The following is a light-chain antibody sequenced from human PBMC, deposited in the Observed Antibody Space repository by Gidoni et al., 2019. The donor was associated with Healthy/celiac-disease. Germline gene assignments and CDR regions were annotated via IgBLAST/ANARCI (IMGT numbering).Light chain of an antibody. V-gene: IGKV3-11*01. CDR2: DAS. Sequence: EIVLTQSPATLSLSPGERATLSCRASQSVSSYLAWYQQKPGQSTRLLIYDASNRATGIPARFRGSGSGTDFTLTISSLEPEDFAVYYCQQRSNWPPFTFGPGTKVDIK. CDR1: QSVSSY. J-gene: IGKJ3*01. CDR3: QQRSNWPPFT.